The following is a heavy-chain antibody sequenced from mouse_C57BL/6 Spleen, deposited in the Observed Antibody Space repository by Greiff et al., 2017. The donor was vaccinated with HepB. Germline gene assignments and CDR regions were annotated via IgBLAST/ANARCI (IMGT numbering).Heavy chain of an antibody. Sequence: VQLQQSGPELVKPGASVKISCKASGYAFSSSWMNWVKQRPGKGLEWIGRIYPGDGDTNYNGKFKGKATLTADKSSSTAYMQLSSLTSEDSAVYFCAREGRYYYGSSYDAMDYWGQGTSVTVSS. J-gene: IGHJ4*01. V-gene: IGHV1-82*01. CDR3: AREGRYYYGSSYDAMDY. D-gene: IGHD1-1*01. CDR2: IYPGDGDT. CDR1: GYAFSSSW.